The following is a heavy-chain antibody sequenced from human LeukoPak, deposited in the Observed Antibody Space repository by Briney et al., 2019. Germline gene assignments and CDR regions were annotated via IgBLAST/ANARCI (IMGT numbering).Heavy chain of an antibody. Sequence: PGGSLRLSCEVSGFTFSSYEMNWLRQAPGQGLVWVSYIGSRRNIIHYADSVKGRFIISRDNAKDLLFLQMNSLRGDDSAVYFCAREGRTGGRAFDFWGQGTMVTVSS. CDR1: GFTFSSYE. J-gene: IGHJ3*01. V-gene: IGHV3-48*03. D-gene: IGHD2-8*02. CDR2: IGSRRNII. CDR3: AREGRTGGRAFDF.